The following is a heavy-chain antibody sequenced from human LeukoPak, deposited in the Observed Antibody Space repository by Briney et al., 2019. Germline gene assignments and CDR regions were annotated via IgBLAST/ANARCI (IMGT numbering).Heavy chain of an antibody. CDR2: FDPEDDET. J-gene: IGHJ4*02. D-gene: IGHD6-19*01. CDR1: GYTLTELS. Sequence: GSVKVSCKVSGYTLTELSMHWVRQAPGKGREWMGGFDPEDDETIYAQKFQGRVTMTEDTSTDTAYMELSSLRSEDTAVYYCATFSSGWYGFDYWGQGTLVTVSS. V-gene: IGHV1-24*01. CDR3: ATFSSGWYGFDY.